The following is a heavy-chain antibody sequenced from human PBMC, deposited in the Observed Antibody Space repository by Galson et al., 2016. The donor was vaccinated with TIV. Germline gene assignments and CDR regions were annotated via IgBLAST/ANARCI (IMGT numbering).Heavy chain of an antibody. V-gene: IGHV1-3*01. CDR3: ARPPYCGGDCYKYDA. CDR2: INGGNGNT. J-gene: IGHJ1*01. Sequence: SVKVSCKASGYIFTNYPMHWVRQAPGQSLEWMGWINGGNGNTKYSPRFQGRVTITSDTSASTAYMELSSLRSEDSAGYYCARPPYCGGDCYKYDAWGQGTLVTVSS. D-gene: IGHD2-21*01. CDR1: GYIFTNYP.